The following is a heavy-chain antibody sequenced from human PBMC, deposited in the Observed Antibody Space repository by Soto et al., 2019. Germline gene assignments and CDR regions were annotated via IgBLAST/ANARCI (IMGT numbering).Heavy chain of an antibody. Sequence: GGSLRLSCAASGFTFDDYTMHWVRQAPGKGLEWVSLISWDGGSTYYADSVKGRFTISRDNSKNSLYLQMNSLRTEDTALYYCAKDSYSSSWSSVDYWGQGTLVTVSS. V-gene: IGHV3-43*01. CDR3: AKDSYSSSWSSVDY. CDR1: GFTFDDYT. CDR2: ISWDGGST. J-gene: IGHJ4*02. D-gene: IGHD6-13*01.